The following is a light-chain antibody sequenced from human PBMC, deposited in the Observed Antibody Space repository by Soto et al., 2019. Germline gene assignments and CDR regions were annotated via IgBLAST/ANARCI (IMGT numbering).Light chain of an antibody. V-gene: IGKV4-1*01. CDR1: HSVLYRSDNQNY. J-gene: IGKJ3*01. CDR2: WAS. Sequence: DIVMTQSPDSLAVSLGERATINCRSSHSVLYRSDNQNYLAWYQQKPGRPPKLLFYWASTRQSGVLDRFSGSGSATDFTLTISDLQAEDAAIYYCQQYYSSPFAFGPGTRVDV. CDR3: QQYYSSPFA.